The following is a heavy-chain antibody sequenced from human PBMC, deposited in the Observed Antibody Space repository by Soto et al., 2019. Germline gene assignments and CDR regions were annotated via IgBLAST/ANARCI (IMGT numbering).Heavy chain of an antibody. D-gene: IGHD1-26*01. CDR3: ARGGGELLSFFDY. Sequence: PSETLSLTSAVYGGSFASHSWSCVRQPPGKGLEWIGEINHSGSTNYNPSLKSRVTISVDTSKNQFSLKLSSVTAADTAVYYCARGGGELLSFFDYWGQGTLVTVS. J-gene: IGHJ4*02. V-gene: IGHV4-34*01. CDR2: INHSGST. CDR1: GGSFASHS.